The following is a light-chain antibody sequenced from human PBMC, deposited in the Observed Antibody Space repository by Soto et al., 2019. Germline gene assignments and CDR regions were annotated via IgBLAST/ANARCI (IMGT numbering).Light chain of an antibody. CDR2: DVT. CDR1: SSDVGAYNY. V-gene: IGLV2-14*03. Sequence: QSVLTQPASVSGSPGQSITISCTGTSSDVGAYNYVCWYQQHPGKAPKRMIYDVTNRPSGVSSRFSGSKSRNTASLTISGLQAEDEADYYCNSYTGSSSPYVFGTGTKVTVL. CDR3: NSYTGSSSPYV. J-gene: IGLJ1*01.